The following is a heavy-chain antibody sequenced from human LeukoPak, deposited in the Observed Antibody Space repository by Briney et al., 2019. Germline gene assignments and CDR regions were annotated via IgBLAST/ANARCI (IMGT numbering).Heavy chain of an antibody. D-gene: IGHD3-9*01. V-gene: IGHV3-66*01. Sequence: GGSLRLSCAASGFTVSSNYITWVRQAPGKGLEWVSFIYSGGSTYYADSVKGRFTISRDNSKNTLYLQMNTLSGEDTAFYYCARALWSDTGYYGDYWGQGTLVTVSS. CDR2: IYSGGST. CDR3: ARALWSDTGYYGDY. CDR1: GFTVSSNY. J-gene: IGHJ4*02.